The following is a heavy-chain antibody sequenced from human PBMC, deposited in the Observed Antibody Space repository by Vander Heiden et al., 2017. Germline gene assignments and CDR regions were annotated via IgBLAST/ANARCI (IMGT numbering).Heavy chain of an antibody. CDR1: GYTFSSYA. V-gene: IGHV3-23*01. CDR2: IGGSGGST. Sequence: EVQLLESGGGLVQPGGSLRPSCAASGYTFSSYAMSWVRQAPGKGLEWVSGIGGSGGSTYYADSVKGRFTISRDNSKNTLHLQMNSLRAEDTAIYYCAKHFENFGDSLLRFDPWGQGTLVTVTS. CDR3: AKHFENFGDSLLRFDP. J-gene: IGHJ5*02. D-gene: IGHD4-17*01.